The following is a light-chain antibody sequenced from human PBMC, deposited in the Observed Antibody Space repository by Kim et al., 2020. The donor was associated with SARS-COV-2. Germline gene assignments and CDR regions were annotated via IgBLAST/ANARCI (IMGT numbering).Light chain of an antibody. CDR3: QAWDTSTYV. J-gene: IGLJ1*01. V-gene: IGLV3-1*01. CDR1: KLGHKY. Sequence: VSPGQTASITCSGDKLGHKYVCWYQQKPGQSPVLVIYQDSKRPSEIPERFSGSNSGNTATLTISGTQAMDEADYYCQAWDTSTYVFGTGTKVTVL. CDR2: QDS.